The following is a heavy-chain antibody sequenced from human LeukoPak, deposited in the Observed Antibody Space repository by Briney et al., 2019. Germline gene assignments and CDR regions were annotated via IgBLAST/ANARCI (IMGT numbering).Heavy chain of an antibody. CDR1: GFTFSTYA. CDR3: GKATGGSVYVAFAI. V-gene: IGHV3-23*01. D-gene: IGHD2/OR15-2a*01. Sequence: GGSLRLSCAAFGFTFSTYAMSWVRQAPGKGLEWVSLISGSGGTTHYADSVKGRFTISRDNSKNTLYMQIDSLRAEDTAVYYCGKATGGSVYVAFAIWGQGTVVTVSS. J-gene: IGHJ3*02. CDR2: ISGSGGTT.